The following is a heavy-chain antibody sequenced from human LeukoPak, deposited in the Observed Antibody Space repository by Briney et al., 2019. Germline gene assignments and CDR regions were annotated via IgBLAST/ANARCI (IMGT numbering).Heavy chain of an antibody. CDR1: GGTFSSYA. CDR2: IIPIFGTA. J-gene: IGHJ5*02. CDR3: ARDIPRPRGFDP. Sequence: SVKVSCKASGGTFSSYAISWVRQAPGQGLEWMGGIIPIFGTANYAQKFQGRVTITADESTSPAYMELSSLRSEDTAVYYCARDIPRPRGFDPWGQGTLVTVSS. V-gene: IGHV1-69*13.